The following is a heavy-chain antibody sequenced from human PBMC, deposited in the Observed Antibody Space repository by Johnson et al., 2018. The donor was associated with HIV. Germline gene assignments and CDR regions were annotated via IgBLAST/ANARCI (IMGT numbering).Heavy chain of an antibody. CDR1: GFTVSSNY. CDR2: IYSGGTT. V-gene: IGHV3-53*01. D-gene: IGHD1-1*01. CDR3: ASGLENWNDRDAFDI. Sequence: VQLVESGGGLIQPGGSLRLSCAASGFTVSSNYMSWVRQAPGKGMELVSLIYSGGTTYYADSVKGRFTISRDNARNSLYVQMNSLKTEDTAVYYCASGLENWNDRDAFDIWGQGTMVTVSS. J-gene: IGHJ3*02.